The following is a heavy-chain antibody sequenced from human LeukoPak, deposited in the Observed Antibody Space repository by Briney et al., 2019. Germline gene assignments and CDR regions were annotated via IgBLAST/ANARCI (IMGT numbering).Heavy chain of an antibody. CDR1: GFTFSNAW. CDR3: TTDPADSKYYYYYGMDV. V-gene: IGHV3-15*01. Sequence: GGSLRLSCAASGFTFSNAWMSWVRQAPGKGLEWVGRIKSKTDGGTTDYAAPVKGRFTLSRDDSKNTLYLQMNSLKTEDTAVYYCTTDPADSKYYYYYGMDVWGQGTTVTVSS. CDR2: IKSKTDGGTT. J-gene: IGHJ6*02. D-gene: IGHD2-15*01.